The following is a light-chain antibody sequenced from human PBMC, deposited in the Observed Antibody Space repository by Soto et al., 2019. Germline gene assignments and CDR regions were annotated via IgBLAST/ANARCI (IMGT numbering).Light chain of an antibody. CDR2: AVT. Sequence: QSVLTQPPSASGSPGQSVTISCTGTSSDVGGYNYVSWYQQQPGKAPKLMIYAVTNRPSGVPDRFSGSKSGNTASLTVSGLQAEDEDDYYCSSYAGSNSYVFGTGTKVTVL. V-gene: IGLV2-8*01. CDR3: SSYAGSNSYV. J-gene: IGLJ1*01. CDR1: SSDVGGYNY.